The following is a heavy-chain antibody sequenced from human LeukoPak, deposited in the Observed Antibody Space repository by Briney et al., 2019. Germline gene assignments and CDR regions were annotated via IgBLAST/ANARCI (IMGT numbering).Heavy chain of an antibody. D-gene: IGHD3-10*01. J-gene: IGHJ4*02. Sequence: SETLSLTCAVYGGSFSGYYWSWIRQPPGKGLEWIGEINHSGSTNYNPSLKSRVTISVDTSKNQFSLKLSSVTAADTAVYYCARGPTYYYGSGSSLKAVDYWGQGTLVTVSS. CDR1: GGSFSGYY. V-gene: IGHV4-34*01. CDR2: INHSGST. CDR3: ARGPTYYYGSGSSLKAVDY.